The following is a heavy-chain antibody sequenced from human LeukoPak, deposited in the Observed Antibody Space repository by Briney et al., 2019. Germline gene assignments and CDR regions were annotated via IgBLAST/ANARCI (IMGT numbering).Heavy chain of an antibody. CDR1: GFTFSSYA. J-gene: IGHJ3*02. CDR2: ISAGGGSA. V-gene: IGHV3-23*01. CDR3: TTDSLKRLIPVRGLNDAFNI. D-gene: IGHD3-10*01. Sequence: GGSLRLSCAASGFTFSSYAMDWVRQAPGKGLEWVSAISAGGGSAYYADSVKGRFTISRDNSKNTLFLQMNSLRAEDTAVYYCTTDSLKRLIPVRGLNDAFNIWGQGTMVTVSS.